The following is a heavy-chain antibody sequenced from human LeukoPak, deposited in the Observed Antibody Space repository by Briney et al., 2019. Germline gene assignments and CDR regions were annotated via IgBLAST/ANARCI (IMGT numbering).Heavy chain of an antibody. D-gene: IGHD3-22*01. CDR3: ATDSRYFDTNRYFDP. V-gene: IGHV1-24*01. CDR2: FDAEQGEI. CDR1: GDSLTELS. Sequence: ASVKVSCKVSGDSLTELSMHWVRQAPGQGLEWMGGFDAEQGEIIYAQEFQGRVTMTEDTSTNTAYMELSSRTSADTAVYYCATDSRYFDTNRYFDPWGQGTLITVSS. J-gene: IGHJ5*02.